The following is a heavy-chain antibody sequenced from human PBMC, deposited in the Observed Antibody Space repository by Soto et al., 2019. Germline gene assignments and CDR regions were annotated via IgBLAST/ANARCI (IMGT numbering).Heavy chain of an antibody. CDR2: IKSKTDGGTT. Sequence: EVQLVESGGGLVKPGGSLRLSCAASGFTFSNAWMNWVRQAPGKGLEWVGRIKSKTDGGTTDYAAPVKGRFTISSDTSKSTLYLQMNSLKTEDTAVYYCTTGWGEAYEFWSGYYAPYRMDVWGQGTTVTVSS. CDR1: GFTFSNAW. J-gene: IGHJ6*02. CDR3: TTGWGEAYEFWSGYYAPYRMDV. V-gene: IGHV3-15*07. D-gene: IGHD3-3*01.